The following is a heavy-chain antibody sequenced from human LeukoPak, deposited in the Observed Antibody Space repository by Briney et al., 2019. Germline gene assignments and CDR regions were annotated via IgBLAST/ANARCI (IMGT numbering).Heavy chain of an antibody. CDR1: GGSISSGGYY. CDR2: IYHSGST. V-gene: IGHV4-30-2*01. Sequence: SQTLSLTCTVSGGSISSGGYYWSWIRQPPGKGLEWIGYIYHSGSTYYNPSLKGRVTISVDRSKNQFSPKLSSVTAADTAVYYCARDVRGSGSYSFDYWGQGTLVTVSS. CDR3: ARDVRGSGSYSFDY. J-gene: IGHJ4*02. D-gene: IGHD3-10*01.